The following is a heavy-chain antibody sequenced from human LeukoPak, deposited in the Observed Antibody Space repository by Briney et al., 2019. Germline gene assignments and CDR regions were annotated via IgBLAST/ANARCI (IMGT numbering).Heavy chain of an antibody. D-gene: IGHD2/OR15-2a*01. Sequence: GGSLRLSCAASGFTFSDYYMNWIRQAPGKGLEWISYISSSGSSKYYADSVKGRFSISRGNAENSLYLQMNSLRAEDTAVYYCAREPHSSFLDYWGQGILVTVSS. CDR3: AREPHSSFLDY. J-gene: IGHJ4*02. V-gene: IGHV3-11*01. CDR2: ISSSGSSK. CDR1: GFTFSDYY.